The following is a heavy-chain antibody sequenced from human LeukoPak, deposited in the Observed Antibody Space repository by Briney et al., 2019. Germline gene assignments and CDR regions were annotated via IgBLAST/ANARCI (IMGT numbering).Heavy chain of an antibody. CDR2: ISGSGGGT. D-gene: IGHD2-15*01. Sequence: GGSLRLSCAASGLTFSSYAMSWVRQAPGKGLEWVSGISGSGGGTYYADSVKGRFTLSRDNSKNSLYLQMNSLRSEDTAFYYCAKDKALGYCSAGSCLYLDYWGQGTLVTVSS. CDR1: GLTFSSYA. CDR3: AKDKALGYCSAGSCLYLDY. J-gene: IGHJ4*02. V-gene: IGHV3-23*01.